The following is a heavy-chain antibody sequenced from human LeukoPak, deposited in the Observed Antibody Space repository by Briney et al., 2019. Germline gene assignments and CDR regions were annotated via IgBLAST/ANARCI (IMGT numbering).Heavy chain of an antibody. D-gene: IGHD2-2*01. V-gene: IGHV4-4*07. CDR3: ARGCSSTSCWLRMDV. Sequence: KSSETLSLTCTVSGDSITNYYWSWIRQPAGKGLEWIGRIYTSGSTSYNPSLKSRVTMSVDTSKNQFSLKLSSVTAADTAVYYCARGCSSTSCWLRMDVWGQGTTVTASS. J-gene: IGHJ6*02. CDR2: IYTSGST. CDR1: GDSITNYY.